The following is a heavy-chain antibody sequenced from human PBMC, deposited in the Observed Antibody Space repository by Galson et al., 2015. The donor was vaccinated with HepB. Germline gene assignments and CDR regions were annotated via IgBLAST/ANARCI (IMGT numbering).Heavy chain of an antibody. V-gene: IGHV3-23*01. J-gene: IGHJ5*01. D-gene: IGHD5-18*01. CDR1: GFAFDTHA. Sequence: SLRLSCAASGFAFDTHAMSWVRQAPGRGLEWISGISGNGDSTFYADSVKRRFTVSRDNSNNMLYLQMNSLRAEDAGLYFCAKGYGLFDSWGQGILVTVSS. CDR3: AKGYGLFDS. CDR2: ISGNGDST.